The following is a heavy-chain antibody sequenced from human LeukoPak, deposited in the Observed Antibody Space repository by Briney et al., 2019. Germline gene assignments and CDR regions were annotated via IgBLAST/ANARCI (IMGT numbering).Heavy chain of an antibody. CDR2: IKQDGSEK. D-gene: IGHD1-26*01. CDR3: ARSYSDYYYMDV. CDR1: GFTFSSYW. J-gene: IGHJ6*03. Sequence: GSLRLSCGASGFTFSSYWMSWVRQAPGKGLEWEANIKQDGSEKYYVDSVKGRFTISRDNAKNSLYLQMNSLRAEDTAVYYCARSYSDYYYMDVWGKGTTVTVSS. V-gene: IGHV3-7*01.